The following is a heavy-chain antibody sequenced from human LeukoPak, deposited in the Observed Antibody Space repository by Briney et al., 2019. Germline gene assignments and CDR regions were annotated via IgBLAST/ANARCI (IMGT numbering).Heavy chain of an antibody. Sequence: GGSLRLSCAASGFTVSSNYMTWVRQAPGKGLEWVSVIYSGDSTYYADSVKGRFTISRDNSKNTLYLQMNSLRAEDTAVYYCARLHYYDSSGYYGFGYWGQGTLVTVSS. CDR3: ARLHYYDSSGYYGFGY. V-gene: IGHV3-66*04. D-gene: IGHD3-22*01. CDR1: GFTVSSNY. J-gene: IGHJ4*02. CDR2: IYSGDST.